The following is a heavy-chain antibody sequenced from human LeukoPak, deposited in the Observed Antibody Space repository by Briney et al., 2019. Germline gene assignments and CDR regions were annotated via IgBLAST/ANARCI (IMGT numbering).Heavy chain of an antibody. J-gene: IGHJ6*03. CDR1: GYTFTSYY. CDR3: ARVRENMDV. CDR2: INPSGGST. V-gene: IGHV1-46*01. Sequence: EASVKVSCKASGYTFTSYYMHWVRQAPGQGLEWMGIINPSGGSTSYAQKFQGRVTMTRDMSTSTVYMELSGLTSDDTAVYYCARVRENMDVWGKGTTVTVSS.